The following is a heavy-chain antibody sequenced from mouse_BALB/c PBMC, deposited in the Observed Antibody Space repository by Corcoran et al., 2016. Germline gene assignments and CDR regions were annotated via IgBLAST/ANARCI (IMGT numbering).Heavy chain of an antibody. D-gene: IGHD2-3*01. V-gene: IGHV9-3-1*01. CDR3: ARTYDCYYEYYVMDY. Sequence: QIQLVQSGPELKKPGETVKVSCKASGYTFTNYGMNWVKQAPGKGLKWMGWINTYTGEPTYADDFKGRFAFSLDTSASTAYLQINNLKNEDTATYFFARTYDCYYEYYVMDYWGQGTSVTVSS. CDR1: GYTFTNYG. CDR2: INTYTGEP. J-gene: IGHJ4*01.